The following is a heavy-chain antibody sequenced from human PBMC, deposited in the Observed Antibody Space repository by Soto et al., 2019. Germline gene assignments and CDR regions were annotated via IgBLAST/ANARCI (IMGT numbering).Heavy chain of an antibody. CDR2: VISASGSV. J-gene: IGHJ1*01. CDR1: GRIFSSFP. CDR3: ARVGSRDAYNYVLDQ. Sequence: QVQVVQSGAEVKKPGSSVKISCKASGRIFSSFPTSWVRQVPGQGLEWMGGVISASGSVTYAPKFQGRVTMSAVNSAGIGYMELTSLTAVDTVIYYCARVGSRDAYNYVLDQWGPGTMVTVSS. D-gene: IGHD5-18*01. V-gene: IGHV1-69*06.